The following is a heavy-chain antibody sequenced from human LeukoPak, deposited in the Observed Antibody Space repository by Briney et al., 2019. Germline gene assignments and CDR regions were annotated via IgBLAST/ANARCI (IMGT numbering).Heavy chain of an antibody. V-gene: IGHV1-2*02. CDR1: GYTFTGYY. CDR3: AADLGYSSSWYRDHLDV. CDR2: INPNSGDT. J-gene: IGHJ6*04. D-gene: IGHD6-13*01. Sequence: ASVKVSCKASGYTFTGYYIHWVRQAPGQGLEWMGWINPNSGDTNYAQKFQERVTITRDMSTSTAYMELSSLRSEDTAVYYCAADLGYSSSWYRDHLDVWGKGTTVTVSS.